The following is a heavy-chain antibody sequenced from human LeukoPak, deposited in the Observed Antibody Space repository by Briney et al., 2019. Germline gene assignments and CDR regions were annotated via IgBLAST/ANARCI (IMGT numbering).Heavy chain of an antibody. CDR1: GGSISSYY. CDR2: IYYSGST. J-gene: IGHJ4*02. V-gene: IGHV4-59*08. Sequence: PSETLSLTCTVSGGSISSYYWSWIRQPPWKGLEWIGYIYYSGSTNYNPSLKSRVTISVDTSKNQFSLKLSSVTAADTAVYYCARQRDGYNPDYWGQGTLVTVSS. D-gene: IGHD5-24*01. CDR3: ARQRDGYNPDY.